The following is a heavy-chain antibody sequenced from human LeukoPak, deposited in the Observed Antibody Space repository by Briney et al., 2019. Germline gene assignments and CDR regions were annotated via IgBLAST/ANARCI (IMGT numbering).Heavy chain of an antibody. CDR1: GGTFSSYA. V-gene: IGHV1-69*04. CDR2: IIPILGIA. J-gene: IGHJ6*02. CDR3: ARPRNCSSTSCYMHGMDV. D-gene: IGHD2-2*01. Sequence: SVKVSCKASGGTFSSYAISWVRQAPGQGREWMGRIIPILGIANDAQKFQGRVTINEDKSTSTAYMELSTLRSEDTAVYYCARPRNCSSTSCYMHGMDVWGQGTTVTVSS.